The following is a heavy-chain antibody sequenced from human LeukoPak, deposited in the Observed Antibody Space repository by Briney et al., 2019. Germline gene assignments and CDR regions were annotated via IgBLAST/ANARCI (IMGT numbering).Heavy chain of an antibody. CDR3: ARVSVTTGYYSDY. CDR2: MNPNSGNT. V-gene: IGHV1-8*01. CDR1: GYTFTSYD. J-gene: IGHJ4*02. Sequence: GASVKVSCKASGYTFTSYDINWVRQATGQGLEWMGWMNPNSGNTGYAQKFQGRVTMTRNTSISTAYMELSSLRSEDTAVYYCARVSVTTGYYSDYWGQGTLVTVSS. D-gene: IGHD4-17*01.